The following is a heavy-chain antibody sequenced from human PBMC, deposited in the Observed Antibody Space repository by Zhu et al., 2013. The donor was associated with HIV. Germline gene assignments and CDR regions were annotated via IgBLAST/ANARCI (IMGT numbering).Heavy chain of an antibody. CDR2: IIPIFGTA. Sequence: QVQLVQSGAEVKKPGSSVKVSCKASGGTFSSYAISWVRQAPGQGLEWMGGIIPIFGTANYAQKFQGRVTITADKSTSTAYMELSSLRSEDTAVYYCARVFPSMITFGGVIAAWPYYFDYWGQGTLVTVSS. J-gene: IGHJ4*02. CDR1: GGTFSSYA. CDR3: ARVFPSMITFGGVIAAWPYYFDY. D-gene: IGHD3-16*02. V-gene: IGHV1-69*06.